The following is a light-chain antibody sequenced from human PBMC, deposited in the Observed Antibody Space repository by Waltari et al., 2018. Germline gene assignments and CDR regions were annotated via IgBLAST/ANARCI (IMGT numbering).Light chain of an antibody. CDR1: QSSLTW. Sequence: ITCRDSQSSLTWLAWYQQKPAKAPKLQIYKASNLQSGVPSRFSGSGSGTEFTLTISSLQPDDFATYYCQQYSSHYTFGQGTKLEIK. CDR3: QQYSSHYT. V-gene: IGKV1-5*03. CDR2: KAS. J-gene: IGKJ2*01.